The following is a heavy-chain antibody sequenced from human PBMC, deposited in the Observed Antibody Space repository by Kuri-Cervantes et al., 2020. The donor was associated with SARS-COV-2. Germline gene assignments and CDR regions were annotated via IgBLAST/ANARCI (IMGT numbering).Heavy chain of an antibody. J-gene: IGHJ5*02. V-gene: IGHV4-34*01. Sequence: SETLSLTCAVYGGSFSDYYWNWIRQPPGKGLEWIGEINHSGSTNYNPSLKSRVTISIDTSNNHFSLKPSSVTAADTAVYYCARLASVPVAGKGYWFDPWGQGTLVTVSS. CDR2: INHSGST. D-gene: IGHD6-19*01. CDR3: ARLASVPVAGKGYWFDP. CDR1: GGSFSDYY.